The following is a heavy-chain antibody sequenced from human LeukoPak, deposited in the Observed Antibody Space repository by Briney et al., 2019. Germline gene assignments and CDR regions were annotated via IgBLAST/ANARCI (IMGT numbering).Heavy chain of an antibody. CDR1: GFPFGSYV. D-gene: IGHD3-9*01. Sequence: GGSLRLSCEGSGFPFGSYVMSWVRQAPGKGLEWIAYVNHNAEMIFYPDFVKGRFTISRDNPKKSLYLQMNALRYEDTAIYYCARDHDWAFDLWGQGTLVTVSS. CDR2: VNHNAEMI. V-gene: IGHV3-48*02. CDR3: ARDHDWAFDL. J-gene: IGHJ4*02.